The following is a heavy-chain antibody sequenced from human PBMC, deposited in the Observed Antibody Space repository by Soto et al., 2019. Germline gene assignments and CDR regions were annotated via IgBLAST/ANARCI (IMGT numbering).Heavy chain of an antibody. V-gene: IGHV3-30*18. CDR2: ISYHGSDK. CDR1: GFTFSNYG. Sequence: QVPLVESGGGAVQPGRSLRLSCAASGFTFSNYGMHWVRQAPGKGLEWVAVISYHGSDKYYADSVKGRFTISRDNSKNTLYLQMDSLRAEDTAVYYCAKDHLTTTVTTVGYWGQGTLVTVSS. D-gene: IGHD4-17*01. J-gene: IGHJ4*02. CDR3: AKDHLTTTVTTVGY.